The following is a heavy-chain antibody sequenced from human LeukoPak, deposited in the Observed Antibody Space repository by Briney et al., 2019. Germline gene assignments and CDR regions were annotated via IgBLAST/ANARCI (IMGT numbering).Heavy chain of an antibody. CDR2: ISYDGSNK. D-gene: IGHD3-22*01. J-gene: IGHJ4*02. V-gene: IGHV3-30*04. Sequence: GGSLRLSCAASGFTFSSYAMHWVRQAPGKGLEWVAVISYDGSNKYYADSVKGRFTISRDNSKNTLYVQVNSLGTEDTAAYYCAKGSYYDSSGSFYFDYWGQGTLVTVSS. CDR1: GFTFSSYA. CDR3: AKGSYYDSSGSFYFDY.